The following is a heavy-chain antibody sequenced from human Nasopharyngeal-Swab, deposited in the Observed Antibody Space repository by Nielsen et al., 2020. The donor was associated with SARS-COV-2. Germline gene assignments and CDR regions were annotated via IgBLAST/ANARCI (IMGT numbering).Heavy chain of an antibody. CDR3: ARGYGSFPYYFDH. CDR2: INHSGGT. D-gene: IGHD1-26*01. CDR1: GWSFSGYY. Sequence: GSLRLSCAVDGWSFSGYYWSWIRQPPGKGLEWIGEINHSGGTRYNPSLKSRVIISVDTSKNQFSLNLNSVTATDTAVYYCARGYGSFPYYFDHWGQGTLVTVSS. V-gene: IGHV4-34*01. J-gene: IGHJ4*02.